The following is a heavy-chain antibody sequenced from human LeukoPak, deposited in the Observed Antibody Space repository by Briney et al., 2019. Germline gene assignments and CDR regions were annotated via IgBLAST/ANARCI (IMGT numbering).Heavy chain of an antibody. CDR2: ISSSGRST. D-gene: IGHD2-21*02. CDR3: ARDAAYCGGDCPAYYYYMDV. CDR1: GFTFSSYA. J-gene: IGHJ6*03. Sequence: GGSLRLSCAGSGFTFSSYATHWVRQAPGKGLEYVSAISSSGRSTYYANSVKGRFTISRDNSKNTLYLQMGSLRAEDMAVYYCARDAAYCGGDCPAYYYYMDVWGKGTTVTVSS. V-gene: IGHV3-64*01.